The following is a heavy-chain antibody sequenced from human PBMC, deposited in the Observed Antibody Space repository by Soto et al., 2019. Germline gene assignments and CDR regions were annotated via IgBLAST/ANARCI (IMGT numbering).Heavy chain of an antibody. D-gene: IGHD3-3*01. CDR1: GFSLSTSGVG. J-gene: IGHJ5*02. CDR2: IYWDDDK. CDR3: AHSPDLERAYDFWSGYYALFDP. V-gene: IGHV2-5*02. Sequence: QITLKESGPPLVKPTQTLTLTCTFSGFSLSTSGVGVGWIRQPPGKALEWLALIYWDDDKRYSPSLKSRLTITKDTSKNQVVLTMTNMDPVDTATYYCAHSPDLERAYDFWSGYYALFDPWGQGTLVTVSS.